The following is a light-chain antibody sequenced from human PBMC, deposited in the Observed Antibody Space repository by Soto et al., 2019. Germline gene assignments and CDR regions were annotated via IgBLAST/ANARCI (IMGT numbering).Light chain of an antibody. V-gene: IGLV2-8*01. J-gene: IGLJ1*01. CDR3: SSYAGSNNPYV. CDR1: SSDVGGYNY. CDR2: EVS. Sequence: QSALTQPPSASGSPGQSVTISCTGTSSDVGGYNYVSWYQQHPGKAPKLMIYEVSKRPSGVPDRLSGSKSGITASLTVSGLQAEDEADYYCSSYAGSNNPYVFGTGTKLTVL.